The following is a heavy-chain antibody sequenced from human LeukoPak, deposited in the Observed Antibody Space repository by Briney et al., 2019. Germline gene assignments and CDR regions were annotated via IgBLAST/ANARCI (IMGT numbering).Heavy chain of an antibody. J-gene: IGHJ4*02. CDR2: IWFDGNNK. D-gene: IGHD1-26*01. V-gene: IGHV3-33*01. Sequence: PGGSLRLSCAASGFSFSTYGIHWVRQAPGKGLEWVAVIWFDGNNKYYADSVKGRFTISRDNSKSTLYLEMNSLRAEDTAVYYCARVRGSGSQGSLVYFDDWGQGTLVTVSS. CDR3: ARVRGSGSQGSLVYFDD. CDR1: GFSFSTYG.